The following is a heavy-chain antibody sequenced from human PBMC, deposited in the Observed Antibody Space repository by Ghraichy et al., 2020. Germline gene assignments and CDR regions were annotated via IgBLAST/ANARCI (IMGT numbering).Heavy chain of an antibody. CDR2: ISATAGGT. D-gene: IGHD4-17*01. J-gene: IGHJ4*02. V-gene: IGHV3-23*01. CDR1: GFTFSNYA. Sequence: GESLNISCAASGFTFSNYAMSWVRQAPGKGLEWVSAISATAGGTYYADSVKGRFTISRDNSKNTLYLQMNSLRVEDTAVYYCAKGSYGDHDSWGQGALVTVSS. CDR3: AKGSYGDHDS.